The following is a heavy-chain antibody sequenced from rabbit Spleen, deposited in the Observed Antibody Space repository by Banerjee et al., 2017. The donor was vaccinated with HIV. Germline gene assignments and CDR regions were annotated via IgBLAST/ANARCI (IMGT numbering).Heavy chain of an antibody. CDR3: ARNYVNVFDP. J-gene: IGHJ2*01. V-gene: IGHV1S40*01. CDR1: GFDLNNYYY. D-gene: IGHD1-1*01. Sequence: QSLEESGGGLVQPEGSLTLTCTAPGFDLNNYYYMCWVRQAPGKGLEWIACIDTNDGDTDYANWPKGRFTISKASSTTVTLQMTSLTAADTATYFCARNYVNVFDPWGQGTLVTVS. CDR2: IDTNDGDT.